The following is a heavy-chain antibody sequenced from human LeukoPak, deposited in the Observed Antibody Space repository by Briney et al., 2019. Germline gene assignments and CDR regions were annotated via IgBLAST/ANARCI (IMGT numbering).Heavy chain of an antibody. CDR3: ARDLAYCSSTSCYPKRPNWFDP. CDR2: IYYSGST. Sequence: SETLSLTCTVSGGSISSYYWSWIRQPPGKGLEWIGYIYYSGSTNYNPSLKSRVTISVDTSKNQFSLKLSSVTAADTAVYYCARDLAYCSSTSCYPKRPNWFDPWGQGTLVTVSS. J-gene: IGHJ5*02. D-gene: IGHD2-2*01. CDR1: GGSISSYY. V-gene: IGHV4-59*12.